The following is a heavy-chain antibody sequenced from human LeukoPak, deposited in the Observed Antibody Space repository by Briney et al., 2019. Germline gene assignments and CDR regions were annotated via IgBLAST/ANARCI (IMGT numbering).Heavy chain of an antibody. D-gene: IGHD6-19*01. V-gene: IGHV4-59*01. Sequence: SETLSLTCTVSGGSISSYYWSWIRQPPGKGLEWIGYIYYSGSTNYNPSLKSRVTISVDTSKDQFPLKLSSVTAADTAVYYCARYQWLEAFDIWGQGTMVTVSS. CDR3: ARYQWLEAFDI. CDR2: IYYSGST. J-gene: IGHJ3*02. CDR1: GGSISSYY.